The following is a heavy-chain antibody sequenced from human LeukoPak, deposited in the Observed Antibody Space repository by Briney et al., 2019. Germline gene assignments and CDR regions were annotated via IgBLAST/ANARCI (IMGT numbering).Heavy chain of an antibody. J-gene: IGHJ5*02. CDR3: VREHSWDANWFDP. V-gene: IGHV1-46*01. CDR2: INPSGGST. Sequence: ASVKVSCKASGYTFTSYYMHWVRQAPGQGLEWMGIINPSGGSTSYVQKFQGRVTMTRDTSISTAYMELIRLRSDDTAVYYCVREHSWDANWFDPWGQGTLVTVSS. CDR1: GYTFTSYY. D-gene: IGHD6-13*01.